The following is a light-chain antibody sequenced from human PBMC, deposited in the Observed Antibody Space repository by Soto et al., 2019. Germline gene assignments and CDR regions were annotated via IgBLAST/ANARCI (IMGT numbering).Light chain of an antibody. V-gene: IGKV1-5*01. CDR2: DAS. CDR1: QSISSW. CDR3: QQYNSY. J-gene: IGKJ1*01. Sequence: DIQMTQSPSTLSASVGDRVTITCRASQSISSWLAWYQQKPGKAPKLLIYDASSLESGVPSRFSGRGAAPEFTLTISSLQPDDFATYYSQQYNSYFGQGTKVEIK.